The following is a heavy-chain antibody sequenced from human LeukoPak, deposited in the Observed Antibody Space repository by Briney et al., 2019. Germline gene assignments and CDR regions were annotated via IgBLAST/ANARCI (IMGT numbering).Heavy chain of an antibody. D-gene: IGHD2-21*02. CDR2: ISGRGGST. Sequence: GGSLRLSCAASGFTFSNYAMIWVRQAPGKGLEWVSSISGRGGSTYYADSVKGRFTISRDNSKNTLSLQMNSLRSEDTAVYYCAKYFGVVVTAIPNYWGQGALVTVSS. CDR1: GFTFSNYA. J-gene: IGHJ4*02. CDR3: AKYFGVVVTAIPNY. V-gene: IGHV3-23*01.